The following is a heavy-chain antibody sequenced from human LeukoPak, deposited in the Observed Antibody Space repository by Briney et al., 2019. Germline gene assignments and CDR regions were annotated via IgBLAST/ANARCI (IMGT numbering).Heavy chain of an antibody. CDR2: ISGSRNIM. V-gene: IGHV3-11*01. Sequence: GGSLRLSCAASGFTFSDYYMSWIRQAPGKGLEWVSYISGSRNIMYYADSVKGRFTISRDNAKNSLFLQMTSLRAEDTAVYYCAKGSRPGYSYGPREYYYYMDVWGKGTTVTVSS. CDR1: GFTFSDYY. J-gene: IGHJ6*03. D-gene: IGHD5-18*01. CDR3: AKGSRPGYSYGPREYYYYMDV.